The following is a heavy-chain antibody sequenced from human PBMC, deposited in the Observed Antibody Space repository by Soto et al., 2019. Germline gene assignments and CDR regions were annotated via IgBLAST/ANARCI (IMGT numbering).Heavy chain of an antibody. Sequence: QAQLVESGGGVVQPGRSLRLSCAASGFTFSGHGMHWVRQAPGKGLEWVAVIWYDGSDKYYVDSVKGRFTISRDNSKNTLYLQMNSLRAEDTAVYYCANFKGGNSVGYFEYWGQGTLVTVSS. CDR3: ANFKGGNSVGYFEY. V-gene: IGHV3-33*06. CDR2: IWYDGSDK. D-gene: IGHD2-21*02. J-gene: IGHJ4*02. CDR1: GFTFSGHG.